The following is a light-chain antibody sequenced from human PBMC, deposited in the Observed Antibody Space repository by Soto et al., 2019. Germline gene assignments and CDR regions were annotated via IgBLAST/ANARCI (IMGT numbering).Light chain of an antibody. CDR3: MQGGHWPWT. Sequence: DVVMTQSPLSLPVTPGQPASISCTSSQSLEYSDGKTYLNWFLQRPGQSQRRLIYKVSNRDSGVQDRFSGSGSGTDFTLKISRVEAEDVGIYYCMQGGHWPWTFGQGTKVDIK. CDR2: KVS. V-gene: IGKV2-30*01. CDR1: QSLEYSDGKTY. J-gene: IGKJ1*01.